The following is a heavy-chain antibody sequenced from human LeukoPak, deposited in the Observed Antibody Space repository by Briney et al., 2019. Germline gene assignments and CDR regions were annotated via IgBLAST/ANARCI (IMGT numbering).Heavy chain of an antibody. CDR1: GYTFTNYD. V-gene: IGHV1-8*01. J-gene: IGHJ4*02. D-gene: IGHD3-9*01. CDR3: ARRPSKYYYIVTGHYRSEFDH. Sequence: ASVKVSCKASGYTFTNYDINWVRQATGQGLEWMGWMNPNSANTGYAQKFQGRVTMTRNTSISTAYMELSSRRSEDTAVYYCARRPSKYYYIVTGHYRSEFDHWGQRTLVTVSS. CDR2: MNPNSANT.